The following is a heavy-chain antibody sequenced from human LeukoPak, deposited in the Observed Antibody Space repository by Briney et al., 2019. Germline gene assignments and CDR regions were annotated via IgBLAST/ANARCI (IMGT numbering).Heavy chain of an antibody. D-gene: IGHD3-22*01. J-gene: IGHJ3*02. CDR2: IWYDGSNK. CDR1: EFTFSSYG. CDR3: AKDLGGPVVVMDDAFDI. Sequence: GRSLRLSCAASEFTFSSYGMHWVRQAPGKGLEWVAVIWYDGSNKYYADSVKGRFTISRDNSKNTLYLQMNSLRAEDTAVYYCAKDLGGPVVVMDDAFDIWGQGTMVTVSS. V-gene: IGHV3-33*06.